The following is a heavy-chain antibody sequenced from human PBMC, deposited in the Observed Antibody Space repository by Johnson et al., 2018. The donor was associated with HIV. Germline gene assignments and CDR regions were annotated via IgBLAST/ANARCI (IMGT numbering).Heavy chain of an antibody. J-gene: IGHJ3*02. CDR3: ARLWRAFDI. CDR2: ISFDGSNK. Sequence: QVQLVESGGGVVQPGGSLRLSCAASGFTFSSYAMNWVRQAPGKGLEWAAVISFDGSNKYFADSVKGRFTISRDNSKNSLYLQINSLRAEDTAVYCCARLWRAFDIWGQGTMV. V-gene: IGHV3-30*04. CDR1: GFTFSSYA.